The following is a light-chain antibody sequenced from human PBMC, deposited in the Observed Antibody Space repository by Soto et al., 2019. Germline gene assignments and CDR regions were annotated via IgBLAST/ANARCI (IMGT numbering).Light chain of an antibody. J-gene: IGLJ2*01. V-gene: IGLV1-40*01. CDR2: GNS. CDR3: QSYDSSLRPVV. Sequence: QSVLTQPPSVSGAPGQRVIISCTGSSSNIGAGYDVHWYQQLPGTAPKLLIYGNSNRPSGVPDRFSGSKSGTSASLAITGLQAEDEADYYCQSYDSSLRPVVFGGGTKVTVL. CDR1: SSNIGAGYD.